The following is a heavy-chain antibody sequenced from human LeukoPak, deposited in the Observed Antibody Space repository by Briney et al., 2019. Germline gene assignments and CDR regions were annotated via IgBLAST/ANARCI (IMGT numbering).Heavy chain of an antibody. J-gene: IGHJ4*02. Sequence: SETLSLTCTVSGGSISSYYWSWIRQPPGKGLEWIGYIYYSGSTYYNPSLKSRVTISVDTSKNQFSLKLSSVTAADTAVYYCATFGYYYDSSGNFDYWGQGTLVTVSS. CDR1: GGSISSYY. V-gene: IGHV4-59*08. D-gene: IGHD3-22*01. CDR2: IYYSGST. CDR3: ATFGYYYDSSGNFDY.